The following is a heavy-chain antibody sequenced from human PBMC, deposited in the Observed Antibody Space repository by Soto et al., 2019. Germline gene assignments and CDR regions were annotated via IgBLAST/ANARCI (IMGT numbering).Heavy chain of an antibody. J-gene: IGHJ6*04. CDR3: AGSPGYCSDGSCTWALVV. CDR1: GFSFRSYW. D-gene: IGHD2-15*01. Sequence: EVQLVESGGGLVQPGGSLRLSCAVSGFSFRSYWINWVRQAPGKGLVWVSRINSDGRETSHADSVKGRCTISRDNANNTLYLQLSRLRAEDRAVYYCAGSPGYCSDGSCTWALVVWGRGNTVTVSS. V-gene: IGHV3-74*01. CDR2: INSDGRET.